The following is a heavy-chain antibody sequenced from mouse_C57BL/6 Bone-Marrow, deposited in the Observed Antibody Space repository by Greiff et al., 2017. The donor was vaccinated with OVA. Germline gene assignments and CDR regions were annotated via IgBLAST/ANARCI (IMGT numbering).Heavy chain of an antibody. J-gene: IGHJ1*03. CDR3: ARDGYCSFYWYFDV. CDR2: IYPSDSET. CDR1: GYTFTSYW. Sequence: VRPGSSVKLSCKASGYTFTSYWMDWVKQRPGQGLEWIGNIYPSDSETHYNQKFKDKATLTVDKSSSTAYMQLSSLTSEDSAVYYCARDGYCSFYWYFDVWGTGTTVTVSS. V-gene: IGHV1-61*01. D-gene: IGHD2-3*01.